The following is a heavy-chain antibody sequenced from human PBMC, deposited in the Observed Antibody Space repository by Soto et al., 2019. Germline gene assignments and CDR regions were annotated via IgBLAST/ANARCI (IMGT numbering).Heavy chain of an antibody. CDR3: ARAGDGYNNPNTHPFDY. V-gene: IGHV4-30-4*01. J-gene: IGHJ4*02. D-gene: IGHD5-12*01. CDR1: GGSISSGDYY. CDR2: IYYSGST. Sequence: QVQLQESGPGLVKPSQTLSLTCTVSGGSISSGDYYWSWIRQPPGKGLEWIGYIYYSGSTYYNPSLKSRVTISVDTSKNQFSLKLSSVTAADTAVYYCARAGDGYNNPNTHPFDYWGQGTLVTVSS.